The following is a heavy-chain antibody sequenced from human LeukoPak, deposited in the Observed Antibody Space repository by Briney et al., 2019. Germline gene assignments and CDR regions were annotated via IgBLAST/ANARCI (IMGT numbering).Heavy chain of an antibody. D-gene: IGHD2-2*01. V-gene: IGHV3-11*01. CDR3: AKAYCSSTSCRRIDY. CDR2: ISYSGDTI. J-gene: IGHJ4*02. Sequence: GGSLRLSCAASEFTFSDYYMSWMRQAPGKGLEWVSYISYSGDTIYYADSVKGRFTVSRDNAKNSLYLQMNSLRAEDAAVYYCAKAYCSSTSCRRIDYWGQGTLVTVS. CDR1: EFTFSDYY.